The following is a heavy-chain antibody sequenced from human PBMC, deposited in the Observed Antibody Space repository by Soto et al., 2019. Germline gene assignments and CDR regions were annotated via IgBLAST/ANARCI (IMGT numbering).Heavy chain of an antibody. CDR2: IYYSGST. CDR3: ARQRSRSSWSMNWFDP. Sequence: SETLSLTCTVSGGSISSYYWIWIRQPPGKGLEWIGYIYYSGSTNYNPSLKSRVTISVDTSKNQFSLKLSSVTAADTAVYYCARQRSRSSWSMNWFDPWVQGTLVTVSS. D-gene: IGHD6-13*01. V-gene: IGHV4-59*08. J-gene: IGHJ5*02. CDR1: GGSISSYY.